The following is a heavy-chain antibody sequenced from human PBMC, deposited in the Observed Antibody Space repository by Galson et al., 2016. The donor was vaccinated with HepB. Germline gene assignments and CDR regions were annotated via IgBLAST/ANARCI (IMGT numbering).Heavy chain of an antibody. CDR3: ARGMIVIVNEIDV. J-gene: IGHJ6*02. D-gene: IGHD3-22*01. CDR2: INSDGSET. Sequence: SLRLSCAASGFTFSSYWIHWVRQEPGKGLVWVSRINSDGSETNYADSVKGRFIISRDNAKNTVYLQMNSLRAEETAVYYCARGMIVIVNEIDVWGQGTTVTVSS. V-gene: IGHV3-74*01. CDR1: GFTFSSYW.